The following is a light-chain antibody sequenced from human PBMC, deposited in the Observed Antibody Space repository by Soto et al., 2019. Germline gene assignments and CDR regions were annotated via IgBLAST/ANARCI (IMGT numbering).Light chain of an antibody. J-gene: IGLJ2*01. V-gene: IGLV2-8*01. CDR3: SIYAGGDIVI. Sequence: QSALTQPPSASGSPGQSVTISCTGTSSEVGSYFYVSWYQQHPGKAPKLIIYEVTKRPSGVPDRFSGSKSGNTASLTVSGLQVEDEADYYCSIYAGGDIVIFGGGTKLAVL. CDR2: EVT. CDR1: SSEVGSYFY.